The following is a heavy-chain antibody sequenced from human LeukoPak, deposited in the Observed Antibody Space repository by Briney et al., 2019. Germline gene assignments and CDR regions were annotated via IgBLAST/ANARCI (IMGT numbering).Heavy chain of an antibody. Sequence: SETLSLTCNVSGGSISSGRYYWSWIRLPAGKGLEWIGRIYTSGSTNYNPSLKSRATMSLDTSKNQFSLKLNSVTAADTAVYYCARDSGNYPYYFDYWGQGTLVTVSS. D-gene: IGHD1-26*01. CDR2: IYTSGST. CDR1: GGSISSGRYY. CDR3: ARDSGNYPYYFDY. V-gene: IGHV4-61*02. J-gene: IGHJ4*02.